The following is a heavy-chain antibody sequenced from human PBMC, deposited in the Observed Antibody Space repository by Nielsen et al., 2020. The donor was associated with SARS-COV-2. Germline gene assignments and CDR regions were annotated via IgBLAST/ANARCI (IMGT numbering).Heavy chain of an antibody. CDR1: GFTFSSYW. Sequence: ETLSLTCAASGFTFSSYWMHWVRQAPGKGLVWVSRINSDGSSTSYADSVKGRFTISRDNAKNTLYLQMNSLRAEDTAVYYCASGALYFDYWGQGTLVTVSS. CDR3: ASGALYFDY. CDR2: INSDGSST. V-gene: IGHV3-74*01. D-gene: IGHD4/OR15-4a*01. J-gene: IGHJ4*02.